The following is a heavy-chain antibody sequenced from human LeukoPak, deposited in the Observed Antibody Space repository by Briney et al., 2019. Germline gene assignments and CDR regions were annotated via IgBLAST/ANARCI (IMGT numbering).Heavy chain of an antibody. CDR1: GASINNYY. Sequence: SETLSLTCTVSGASINNYYWTWIRQPPGKGPEWIGYSGNTNYNPSLKGRVTISIDTSKNQFSLKLTSVTAADTAIYYCARDTNWFDPWGLGTLVTVSS. D-gene: IGHD1-1*01. J-gene: IGHJ5*02. CDR3: ARDTNWFDP. CDR2: SGNT. V-gene: IGHV4-59*01.